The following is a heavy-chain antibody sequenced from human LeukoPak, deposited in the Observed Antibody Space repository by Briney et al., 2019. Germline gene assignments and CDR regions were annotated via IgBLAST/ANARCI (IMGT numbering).Heavy chain of an antibody. D-gene: IGHD2-15*01. Sequence: GGSLRLSCAASGFTFSSYGMHWVRQAPGKGLEWVAFIRYDGSNKYYADSVKGRFTISRDNSKNTLYLQMNSLRAEDTAVYYCARERSSCSGGSCYFSHEYFQHWGQGTLVTVSS. CDR2: IRYDGSNK. J-gene: IGHJ1*01. CDR1: GFTFSSYG. CDR3: ARERSSCSGGSCYFSHEYFQH. V-gene: IGHV3-30*02.